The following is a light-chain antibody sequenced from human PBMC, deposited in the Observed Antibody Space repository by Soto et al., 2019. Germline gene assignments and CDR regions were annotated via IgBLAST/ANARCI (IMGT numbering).Light chain of an antibody. J-gene: IGKJ1*01. CDR2: GVS. V-gene: IGKV3D-15*01. Sequence: EVLMTQSPATLSVSPGDRATLSCRASQSVRYNYLAWYQQKPGQAPRLLIYGVSTRATGIPARFSGSGSGTEFTLTISSLQSEDFAVYYCQQYNNWPRTFGQGNKVDIK. CDR1: QSVRYNY. CDR3: QQYNNWPRT.